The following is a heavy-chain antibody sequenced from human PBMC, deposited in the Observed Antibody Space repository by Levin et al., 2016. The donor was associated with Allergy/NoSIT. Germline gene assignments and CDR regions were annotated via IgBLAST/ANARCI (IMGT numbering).Heavy chain of an antibody. CDR3: ARDRYCSGGSCWPIILDL. CDR1: GYSITRGYF. CDR2: ISHHGDT. Sequence: SETLSLTCTVSGYSITRGYFWAWIRQPPGKGLEWIGSISHHGDTYYNPSLESRVTASVDTSQNQFSLKMNSVSAADTAVYYCARDRYCSGGSCWPIILDLWGQGTLVTVSS. D-gene: IGHD2-15*01. J-gene: IGHJ4*02. V-gene: IGHV4-38-2*02.